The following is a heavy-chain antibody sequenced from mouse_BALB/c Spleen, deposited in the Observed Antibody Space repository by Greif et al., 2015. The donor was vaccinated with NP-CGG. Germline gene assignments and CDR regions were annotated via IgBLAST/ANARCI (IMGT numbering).Heavy chain of an antibody. CDR2: ISYSGST. V-gene: IGHV3-2*02. Sequence: DVKLEESGPGLVKPSQSLSLTCTVTGYSITSDYAWNWIRQFPGNKLEWMGYISYSGSTSYNPSLKSRISITRDTSKNHFFLQLKSVTTEDTATYYCARRGLLRDAMDYWGQGTSVTGSS. CDR1: GYSITSDYA. D-gene: IGHD1-1*01. CDR3: ARRGLLRDAMDY. J-gene: IGHJ4*01.